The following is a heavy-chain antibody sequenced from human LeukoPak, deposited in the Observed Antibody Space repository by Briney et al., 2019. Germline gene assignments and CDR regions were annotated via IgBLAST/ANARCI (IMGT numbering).Heavy chain of an antibody. Sequence: AGGSLRLSCAASGFPFSSYRRSWGRQAPGKGLEWVANIKRDGGEKFYVDSVKGRFTISRDNAKNSLYLQMNSLRAEDTAVYYGAREDHSNYNYWGQGTLVTVSS. CDR2: IKRDGGEK. J-gene: IGHJ4*02. V-gene: IGHV3-7*01. CDR3: AREDHSNYNY. CDR1: GFPFSSYR. D-gene: IGHD4-11*01.